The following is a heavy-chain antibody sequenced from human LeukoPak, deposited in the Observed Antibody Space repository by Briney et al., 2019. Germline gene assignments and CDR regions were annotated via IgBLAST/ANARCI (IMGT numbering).Heavy chain of an antibody. J-gene: IGHJ4*02. CDR3: ARVSGVYSSSWYVYYFDY. D-gene: IGHD6-13*01. CDR2: ISAYNGNT. CDR1: GYTFTSYG. Sequence: GASVKVSCKASGYTFTSYGISWVRQAPGQGLEWMGWISAYNGNTNYAQKLQGRVTMTTDTSTSTAYMELRSLRSDDTAVYYCARVSGVYSSSWYVYYFDYWGQGTLVTVSS. V-gene: IGHV1-18*01.